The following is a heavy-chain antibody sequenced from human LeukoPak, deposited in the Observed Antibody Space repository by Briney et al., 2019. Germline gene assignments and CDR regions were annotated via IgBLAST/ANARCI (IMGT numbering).Heavy chain of an antibody. Sequence: PSETLSLTCTVSGGSISSYYWSWIRQPPGKGLEWIGYIYYSGSTNYNPSLKSRVTISVDTSKTQFSLKLSSVTAADTAVYYCARHQYSSSSILLGYWGQGTLVTVSS. V-gene: IGHV4-59*08. CDR1: GGSISSYY. D-gene: IGHD6-6*01. CDR3: ARHQYSSSSILLGY. CDR2: IYYSGST. J-gene: IGHJ4*02.